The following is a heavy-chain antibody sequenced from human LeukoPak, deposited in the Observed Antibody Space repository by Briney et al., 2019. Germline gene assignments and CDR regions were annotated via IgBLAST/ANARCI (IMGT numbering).Heavy chain of an antibody. CDR2: IYYSGST. Sequence: PSETLSLTCTVSGGSISSYYWSWIRQPPGKGLEWIGYIYYSGSTNYNPSLKSRVTISVDTSKNQFSLKLSSVTAADTAVYYRARDRVYSSGNTFDIWGQGTMVTVSS. D-gene: IGHD6-19*01. V-gene: IGHV4-59*01. CDR3: ARDRVYSSGNTFDI. J-gene: IGHJ3*02. CDR1: GGSISSYY.